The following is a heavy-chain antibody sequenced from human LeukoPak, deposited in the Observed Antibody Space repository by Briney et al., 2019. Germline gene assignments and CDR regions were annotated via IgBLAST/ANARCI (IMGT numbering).Heavy chain of an antibody. V-gene: IGHV4-59*01. Sequence: SSETLSLTCTVSGGSISSYYWSWIRQPPGKGLEWIGYIYYSGSTNYNPSLKSRVTISVDTSKNQFSLKLSSVTVADTAVYYCARDHKRSYYYGSGTPAGDYWGQGTLVTVSS. CDR3: ARDHKRSYYYGSGTPAGDY. J-gene: IGHJ4*02. CDR1: GGSISSYY. D-gene: IGHD3-10*01. CDR2: IYYSGST.